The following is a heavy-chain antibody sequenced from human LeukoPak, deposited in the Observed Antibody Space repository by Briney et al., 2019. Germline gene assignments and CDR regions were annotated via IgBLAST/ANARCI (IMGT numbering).Heavy chain of an antibody. CDR2: IRYDGGNK. D-gene: IGHD3-10*01. CDR3: ASSPGGSYYFDS. CDR1: GFTSSTYG. Sequence: GGSLRLSCAASGFTSSTYGMHWVRQAPGKGLEWVTYIRYDGGNKNYADSVQGRFTISRDNSKNTLYLQMNSLKVEDTAVYYGASSPGGSYYFDSWGQGTLVTVSS. V-gene: IGHV3-30*02. J-gene: IGHJ4*02.